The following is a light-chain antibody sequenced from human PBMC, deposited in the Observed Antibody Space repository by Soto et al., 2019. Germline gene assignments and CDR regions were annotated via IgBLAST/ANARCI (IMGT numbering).Light chain of an antibody. J-gene: IGLJ2*01. CDR3: NSYTRDNTVV. CDR1: SSDVGGYNY. Sequence: QSALTQPASVSGSPGQSITISCTGTSSDVGGYNYVSWYQQHPGKAPKLMIHEVRNRPSGVSNRFSGSKSGNTASLTISGLQAEDEADYYCNSYTRDNTVVFGGGTQLTVL. V-gene: IGLV2-14*03. CDR2: EVR.